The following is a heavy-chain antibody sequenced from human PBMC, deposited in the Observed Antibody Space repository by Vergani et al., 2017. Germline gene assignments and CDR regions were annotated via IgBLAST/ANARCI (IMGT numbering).Heavy chain of an antibody. CDR2: IYYSGST. Sequence: QLQLQESDPGLLKPSETLSLTCTVPGGSIRSTFYYWGWIRQPPGKGLEWIGTIYYSGSTYYNPSLKSRVTISVDTSKNQFSLKLNSVTAADTAVYYCAGHKEQLVPGNCYYDYYMGVWGKGTTVTLSS. D-gene: IGHD6-13*01. J-gene: IGHJ6*03. CDR1: GGSIRSTFYY. CDR3: AGHKEQLVPGNCYYDYYMGV. V-gene: IGHV4-39*01.